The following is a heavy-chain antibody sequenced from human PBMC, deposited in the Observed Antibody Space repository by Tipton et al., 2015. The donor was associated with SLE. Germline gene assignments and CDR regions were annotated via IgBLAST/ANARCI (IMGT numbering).Heavy chain of an antibody. D-gene: IGHD2/OR15-2a*01. V-gene: IGHV4-59*03. CDR2: IFHTGTA. CDR3: ASTPPGSIYEIDN. Sequence: TLSLTCTVSGGSISSYFWTWIRQPPGKGLEYIGYIFHTGTANYNPSLRGRVTMSIDTSKNQFSLILNSVTAADTAVYYCASTPPGSIYEIDNWGQGTLVTVSS. J-gene: IGHJ4*02. CDR1: GGSISSYF.